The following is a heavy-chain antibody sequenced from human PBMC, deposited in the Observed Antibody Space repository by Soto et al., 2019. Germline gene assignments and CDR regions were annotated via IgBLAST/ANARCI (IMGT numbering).Heavy chain of an antibody. J-gene: IGHJ6*02. V-gene: IGHV3-30*18. CDR2: ISYDGSNK. CDR3: AKDLAVAGPQYYYYYYGMDV. Sequence: APGKGLEWVAVISYDGSNKYYADSVKGRFTISRDNSKNTLYLQMNSLRAEDTAVYYCAKDLAVAGPQYYYYYYGMDVWGRGTTVTGSS. D-gene: IGHD6-19*01.